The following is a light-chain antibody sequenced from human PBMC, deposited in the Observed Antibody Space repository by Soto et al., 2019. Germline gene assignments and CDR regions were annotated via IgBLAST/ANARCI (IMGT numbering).Light chain of an antibody. Sequence: QSALTQPASVSGSPGHSTTISCTGTSRNVGSYNYVSWYQKHPGKAPKLMIYNVSNRPSGVSNRFSGSKSGNTASLTISGLQAEDEADYYCSSYTSSSTPHVVFGGGTKLTVL. J-gene: IGLJ2*01. V-gene: IGLV2-14*01. CDR3: SSYTSSSTPHVV. CDR1: SRNVGSYNY. CDR2: NVS.